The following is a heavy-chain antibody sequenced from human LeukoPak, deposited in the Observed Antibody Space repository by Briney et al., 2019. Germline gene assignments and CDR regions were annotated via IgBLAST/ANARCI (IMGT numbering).Heavy chain of an antibody. V-gene: IGHV1-69*05. CDR1: GGTFSSYA. D-gene: IGHD3-22*01. CDR2: IIPIFGTA. Sequence: SVKVSCKASGGTFSSYAISWVRQAPGQGLEWMGRIIPIFGTANYAQKFQGRVTITTDESTSTAYMELSSLRSEDTAVYYCARDLILYYDSSGYATFDYWGQGTLVTVSS. CDR3: ARDLILYYDSSGYATFDY. J-gene: IGHJ4*02.